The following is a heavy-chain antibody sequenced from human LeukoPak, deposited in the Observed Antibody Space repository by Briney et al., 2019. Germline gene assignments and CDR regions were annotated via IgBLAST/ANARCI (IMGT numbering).Heavy chain of an antibody. Sequence: GESLRLSCAASGFTFSTYSMNWLRLAPGKGLEWVSRINSDGSSTTYADSVKGRFTISRDNAKNILYLQMNSLRAEDTAVYHCARDPAPQGWFDSWGQGTLVTVSS. J-gene: IGHJ5*01. CDR1: GFTFSTYS. CDR2: INSDGSST. CDR3: ARDPAPQGWFDS. V-gene: IGHV3-74*01.